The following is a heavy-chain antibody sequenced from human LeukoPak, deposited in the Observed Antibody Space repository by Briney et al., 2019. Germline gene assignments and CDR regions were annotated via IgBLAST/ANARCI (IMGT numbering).Heavy chain of an antibody. CDR2: ISYDGSNK. Sequence: GRSLRLSCAASGFTFSSYAMHWVRQAPGKGLEWVAVISYDGSNKYYADSVKGRFTISRDNSKNTLYLQMNSLRAEDTAVYYCAKSVGRVPTAIPRDRYFDYWGQGTLVTVSS. V-gene: IGHV3-30-3*02. CDR3: AKSVGRVPTAIPRDRYFDY. J-gene: IGHJ4*02. CDR1: GFTFSSYA. D-gene: IGHD2-2*02.